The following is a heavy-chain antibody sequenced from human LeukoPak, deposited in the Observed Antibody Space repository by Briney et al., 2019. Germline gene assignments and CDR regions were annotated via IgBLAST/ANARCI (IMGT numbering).Heavy chain of an antibody. V-gene: IGHV4-34*01. CDR3: ARLAQKLERIAVAGTSEWRANWYFDL. CDR1: GGSFSGYY. Sequence: SETLSLTCAVYGGSFSGYYWSWIRQPPGKGLEWIGEINHSGSTNYNPSLKSRVTISVDTSKNQFSLRLTSVTAADTAVYYCARLAQKLERIAVAGTSEWRANWYFDLWGRGTLVTVSS. D-gene: IGHD6-19*01. CDR2: INHSGST. J-gene: IGHJ2*01.